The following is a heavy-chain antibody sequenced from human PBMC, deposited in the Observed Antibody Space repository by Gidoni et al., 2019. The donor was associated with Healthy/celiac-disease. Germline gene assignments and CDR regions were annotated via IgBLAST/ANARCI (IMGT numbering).Heavy chain of an antibody. CDR3: ATHRITMVIYFGMDV. CDR1: GYSFTSYW. Sequence: EAPLLQSAAAGKNPGASRTISCKRTGYSFTSYWLGWVRQMPGKGLEWMGLIFPGDSDTRYSPSFLGPVTTSANKSISTAYLQWSSLKASDTALYYCATHRITMVIYFGMDVWGQGTTVTVSS. CDR2: IFPGDSDT. D-gene: IGHD3-10*01. J-gene: IGHJ6*02. V-gene: IGHV5-51*01.